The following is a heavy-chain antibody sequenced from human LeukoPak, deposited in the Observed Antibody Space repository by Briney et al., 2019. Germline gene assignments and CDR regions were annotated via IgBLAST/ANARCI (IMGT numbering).Heavy chain of an antibody. D-gene: IGHD7-27*01. CDR3: AKAPATGEGYYFYYMDV. Sequence: PGGSLRLSCAASGFASGFTFSDYAVSWVRQAPGKGPEWVASVNGRGATTYYADSVRGRFTISRDNSKNTLYLQMISLGADDTAVYFCAKAPATGEGYYFYYMDVWGKGITVTVSS. CDR1: GFTFSDYA. CDR2: VNGRGATT. J-gene: IGHJ6*03. V-gene: IGHV3-23*01.